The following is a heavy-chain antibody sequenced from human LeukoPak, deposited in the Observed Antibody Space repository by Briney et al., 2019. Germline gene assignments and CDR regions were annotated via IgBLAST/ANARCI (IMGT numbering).Heavy chain of an antibody. D-gene: IGHD3-3*01. CDR1: AFTFTSYS. CDR2: ISSSSSYI. Sequence: GGSLRLSCAASAFTFTSYSLNWVRQAPGKGLEWVSSISSSSSYIYYADSVKGRFTISRDNAKSSLYLQMNSLRAEDTAVYYCARDLTYYDFWSGYYYYGMDVWGQGTTVTVSS. J-gene: IGHJ6*02. CDR3: ARDLTYYDFWSGYYYYGMDV. V-gene: IGHV3-21*01.